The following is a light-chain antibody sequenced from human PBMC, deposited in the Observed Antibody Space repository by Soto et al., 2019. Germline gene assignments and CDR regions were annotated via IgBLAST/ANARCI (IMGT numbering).Light chain of an antibody. Sequence: EIVMTQSPATLSVSPGERATLSCRASQSVSSSDLAWYQQKPGQAPRLLIYGASSRATGIPDRFSGSGSGTDFTLTISGLEPEDSAVYYCQHYDGSPITFGHGTRLEIK. CDR2: GAS. CDR1: QSVSSSD. J-gene: IGKJ5*01. CDR3: QHYDGSPIT. V-gene: IGKV3-20*01.